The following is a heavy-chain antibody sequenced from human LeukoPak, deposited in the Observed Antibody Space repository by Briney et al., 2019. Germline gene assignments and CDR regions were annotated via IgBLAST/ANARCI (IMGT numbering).Heavy chain of an antibody. J-gene: IGHJ4*02. CDR1: GFTFSSYS. Sequence: GGSLRLSCAASGFTFSSYSMNWVRQAPGKGLEWVSAISSNRSYIYYADSVKGRFTISRDNAKNSLYLQMNSLRPEDTAVYYCARDRGDYRFDDWGQGTLVTVSS. D-gene: IGHD4-17*01. CDR3: ARDRGDYRFDD. V-gene: IGHV3-21*01. CDR2: ISSNRSYI.